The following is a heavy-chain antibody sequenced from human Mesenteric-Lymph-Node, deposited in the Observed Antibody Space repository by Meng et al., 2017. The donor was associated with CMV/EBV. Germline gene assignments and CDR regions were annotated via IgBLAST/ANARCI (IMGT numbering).Heavy chain of an antibody. CDR3: ARGRGCSDTTCYDDVLNI. V-gene: IGHV1-2*02. Sequence: ASVKVSCKASGYTFTHYYIHWVRQAPGQGLEWMGWINPNTGGTIYAQKFQGRVTMTRDTSISTAYMELSRLSSDDTAVYYCARGRGCSDTTCYDDVLNIWGQGTMVTVSS. J-gene: IGHJ3*02. D-gene: IGHD2-2*01. CDR2: INPNTGGT. CDR1: GYTFTHYY.